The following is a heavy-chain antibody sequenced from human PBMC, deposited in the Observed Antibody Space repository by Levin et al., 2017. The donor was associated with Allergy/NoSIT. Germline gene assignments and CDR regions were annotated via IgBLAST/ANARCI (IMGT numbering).Heavy chain of an antibody. D-gene: IGHD2-2*01. Sequence: GESLKISCKASGYALTNYYIHWVRQAPGQGLVWMGIINPGDGSTTYAQKFQGRVTMTRDTSTSTVYMEVSSLRSDDTAIYYCARRDCSGTSCYFAFWGQGTLVTVSS. V-gene: IGHV1-46*01. CDR1: GYALTNYY. CDR2: INPGDGST. J-gene: IGHJ4*02. CDR3: ARRDCSGTSCYFAF.